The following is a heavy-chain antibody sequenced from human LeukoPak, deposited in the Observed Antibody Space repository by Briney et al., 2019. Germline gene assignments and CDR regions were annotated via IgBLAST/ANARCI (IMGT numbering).Heavy chain of an antibody. CDR3: AREYSRRYYYGSGSYYTQNHFDY. J-gene: IGHJ4*02. D-gene: IGHD3-10*01. Sequence: ASVKVSCKASGYTFTGYYMHWVRQAPGQGLEWMGWINPNSGGTNYAQKFLGRVTMTRDTSISTAYMELSRLRSDDTAVYYCAREYSRRYYYGSGSYYTQNHFDYWGQGTLVTVSS. V-gene: IGHV1-2*02. CDR1: GYTFTGYY. CDR2: INPNSGGT.